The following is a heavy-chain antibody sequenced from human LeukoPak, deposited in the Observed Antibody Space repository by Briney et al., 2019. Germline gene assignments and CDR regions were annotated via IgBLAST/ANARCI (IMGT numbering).Heavy chain of an antibody. CDR2: IIPIFGTA. Sequence: GASVKVSCKASGGTFSSYAISWVRQAPGQGLEWMRGIIPIFGTANYAQKFQGRVTITADESTSTAYMELSSLRSEDTAVYYCAREGIAAAGDYYYGMDVWGQGTTVTVSS. CDR1: GGTFSSYA. V-gene: IGHV1-69*13. D-gene: IGHD6-13*01. CDR3: AREGIAAAGDYYYGMDV. J-gene: IGHJ6*02.